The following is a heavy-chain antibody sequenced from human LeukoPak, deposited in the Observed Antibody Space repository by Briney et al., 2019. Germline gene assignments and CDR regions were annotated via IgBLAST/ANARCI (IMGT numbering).Heavy chain of an antibody. V-gene: IGHV3-21*01. D-gene: IGHD3-22*01. J-gene: IGHJ4*02. Sequence: GGSLRLSCAASGFTFSSYSMNWVRQAPGKGLEWVSSISSSSSYIYYADSVKGRFTISRDKAKNSLYLQMNSLRAEDTAVYYCARGSAYYDSSGYICDYWGQGTLVTVSS. CDR1: GFTFSSYS. CDR2: ISSSSSYI. CDR3: ARGSAYYDSSGYICDY.